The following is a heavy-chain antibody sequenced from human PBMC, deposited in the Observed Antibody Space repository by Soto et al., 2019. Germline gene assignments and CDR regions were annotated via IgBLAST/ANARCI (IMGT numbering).Heavy chain of an antibody. CDR1: GGSISSSSYY. J-gene: IGHJ4*02. V-gene: IGHV4-39*01. CDR2: IYYSGST. CDR3: ARRPSALGYY. D-gene: IGHD7-27*01. Sequence: QLQLQESGPGLVKPSETLSLTCTVSGGSISSSSYYWGWIRQPPGKGLEWIGSIYYSGSTYYNPSLKGRVTISEDTSKNQFSLKLRSVTAADSAVYYCARRPSALGYYWGQGTLVTVSS.